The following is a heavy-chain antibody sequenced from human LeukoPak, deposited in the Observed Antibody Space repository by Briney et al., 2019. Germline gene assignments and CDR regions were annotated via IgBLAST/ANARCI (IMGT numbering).Heavy chain of an antibody. Sequence: PSETLSLTCSVSGGSISSGYWNWIRQPPGKGLEWIGYIYYSGSTKYNPSLMSRVTISVDTSKNQFSLRLTSVTAADTAVYYCARGSPLDWYFDLWGRGTLVSVSS. V-gene: IGHV4-59*01. CDR2: IYYSGST. J-gene: IGHJ2*01. CDR3: ARGSPLDWYFDL. CDR1: GGSISSGY.